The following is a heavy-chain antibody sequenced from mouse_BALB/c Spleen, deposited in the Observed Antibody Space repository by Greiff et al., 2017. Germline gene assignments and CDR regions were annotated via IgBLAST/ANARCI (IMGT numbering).Heavy chain of an antibody. Sequence: EVMLVESGGGLVQPGGSLKLSCAASGFTFSSYTMSWVRQTPEKRLEWVAYISNGGGSTYSPDTVKGRFTISRDNAKNTLYLQMSSLKSEDTAMYYCAREEVYYGSSYYAMDYWGQGTSVTVSS. CDR1: GFTFSSYT. J-gene: IGHJ4*01. D-gene: IGHD1-1*01. CDR2: ISNGGGST. V-gene: IGHV5-12-2*01. CDR3: AREEVYYGSSYYAMDY.